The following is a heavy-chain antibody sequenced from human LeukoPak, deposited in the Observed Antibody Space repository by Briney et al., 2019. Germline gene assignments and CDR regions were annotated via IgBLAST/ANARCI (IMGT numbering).Heavy chain of an antibody. D-gene: IGHD3-9*01. CDR1: GGSISSYY. CDR3: ARSRNTRFSGANNYYYMDV. Sequence: SETLSLTCTVSGGSISSYYWSWIRQPPGKGLEWIGYIYYSGSTNYNPSLKSRVTISVDTSKNQFSLKLSSVTAADTAVYYSARSRNTRFSGANNYYYMDVWGKGTTVTISS. V-gene: IGHV4-59*01. CDR2: IYYSGST. J-gene: IGHJ6*03.